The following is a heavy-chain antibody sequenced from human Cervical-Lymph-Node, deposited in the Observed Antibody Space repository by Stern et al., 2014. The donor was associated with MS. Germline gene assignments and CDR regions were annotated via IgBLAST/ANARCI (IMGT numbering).Heavy chain of an antibody. CDR3: ARNRMQLLRAYGYFDF. D-gene: IGHD3-3*01. V-gene: IGHV3-30-3*01. CDR1: GFTFSTYA. J-gene: IGHJ2*01. CDR2: ISYDGSNK. Sequence: VQLVQSGGGVVQPGRSLRLSCAASGFTFSTYAMHWVRQAPGKGLEWVSVISYDGSNKHYAGSMKGRFTISRDNSKNTVSLQLNSPRAEDTAVYYCARNRMQLLRAYGYFDFWGRGTLVTVSS.